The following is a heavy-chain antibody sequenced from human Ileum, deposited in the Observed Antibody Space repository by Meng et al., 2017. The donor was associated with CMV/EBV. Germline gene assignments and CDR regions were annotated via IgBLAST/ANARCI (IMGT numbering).Heavy chain of an antibody. J-gene: IGHJ4*02. CDR1: GGYFTGYR. V-gene: IGHV4-34*01. D-gene: IGHD3-10*01. Sequence: CAVYGGYFTGYRCSWIRQSPGKGLEWIGEINYSETINYNPSLKSRVTMSVDTSKSQFSLKVNSVTAADTAIYYCARRVGSGKYFFDYWSQGTLVTVSS. CDR3: ARRVGSGKYFFDY. CDR2: INYSETI.